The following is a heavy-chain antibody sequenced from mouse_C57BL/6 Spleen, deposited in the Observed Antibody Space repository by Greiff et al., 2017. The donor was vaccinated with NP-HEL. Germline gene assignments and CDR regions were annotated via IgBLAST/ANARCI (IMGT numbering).Heavy chain of an antibody. V-gene: IGHV1-75*01. Sequence: QVQLQQSGPELFQRGASVKISCKASGYTFTDYYINWVKQRPGRRLEGRGWVSTGSGSSYYNEKFKGKATLTVDKSSSTAYMLLSSLTYEDSAVYFCATYYSNYWYFDVWGTGTTVTVSS. J-gene: IGHJ1*03. CDR1: GYTFTDYY. D-gene: IGHD2-5*01. CDR3: ATYYSNYWYFDV. CDR2: VSTGSGSS.